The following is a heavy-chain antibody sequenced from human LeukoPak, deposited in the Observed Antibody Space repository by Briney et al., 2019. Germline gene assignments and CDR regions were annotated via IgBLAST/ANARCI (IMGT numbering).Heavy chain of an antibody. CDR2: IIPIFGTA. Sequence: SVKVSCKASGGTFSSYAISWVRQAPGQGLEWIGGIIPIFGTANYAQKFQGRVTITTDESASTAYMELSSLRSEDTAVYYCAGGGITIFGVVKKPNVSWYMDVWGKGTTVTVSS. CDR3: AGGGITIFGVVKKPNVSWYMDV. V-gene: IGHV1-69*05. CDR1: GGTFSSYA. J-gene: IGHJ6*03. D-gene: IGHD3-3*01.